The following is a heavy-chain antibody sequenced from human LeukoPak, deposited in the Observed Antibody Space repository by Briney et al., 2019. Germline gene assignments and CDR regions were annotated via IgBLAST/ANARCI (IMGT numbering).Heavy chain of an antibody. D-gene: IGHD2-2*02. Sequence: GGSLRLSCAASGFTFSSYSMNWVRQAPGKGLEWVSSISSSSSYIYYADSVKGRFTISRDNANNSLYLQMNSLRAEDTAVYYCARDCSSTSCYNSWGQGTLVTVSS. CDR2: ISSSSSYI. V-gene: IGHV3-21*01. CDR3: ARDCSSTSCYNS. J-gene: IGHJ4*02. CDR1: GFTFSSYS.